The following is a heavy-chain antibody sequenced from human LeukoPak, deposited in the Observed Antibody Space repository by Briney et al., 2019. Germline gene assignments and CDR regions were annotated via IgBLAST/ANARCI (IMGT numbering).Heavy chain of an antibody. Sequence: GGSLRLSCAASGFTFSGYWMHWVRQAPGKGLVWVSRINSDGSSTSYADSVKGRFTISRDNAKNTLYLQMNSLRAEDTAVYYCARPKGYDSSGYYYDAFDIWGQGTMVTVSS. J-gene: IGHJ3*02. CDR1: GFTFSGYW. CDR3: ARPKGYDSSGYYYDAFDI. CDR2: INSDGSST. D-gene: IGHD3-22*01. V-gene: IGHV3-74*01.